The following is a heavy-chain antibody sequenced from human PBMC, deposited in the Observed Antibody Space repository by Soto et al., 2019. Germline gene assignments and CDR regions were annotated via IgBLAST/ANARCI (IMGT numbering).Heavy chain of an antibody. V-gene: IGHV3-15*01. CDR1: KVTAW. CDR3: GDLYGSYFGIDV. CDR2: IKSKADGETI. D-gene: IGHD3-10*01. Sequence: EVQLVASGGGLVKPGGSLRLSCGASKVTAWMSWVRQAPGKGMEWVGRIKSKADGETIDYAAPVQSRFTISRDDSKDMVYVEMNSLQIAETDVYSCGDLYGSYFGIDVWGQGTTVTVSS. J-gene: IGHJ6*02.